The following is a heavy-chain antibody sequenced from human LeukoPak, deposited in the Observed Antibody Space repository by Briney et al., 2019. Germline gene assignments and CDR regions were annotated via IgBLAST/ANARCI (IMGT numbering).Heavy chain of an antibody. CDR2: IKQDGSEK. CDR3: ARDSSNLSRGHYYYYGMDV. J-gene: IGHJ6*02. V-gene: IGHV3-7*01. CDR1: GFTFSSYA. Sequence: GGSLRLSCAASGFTFSSYAMSWVRQAPGKGLEWVANIKQDGSEKYYVDSVKGRFTISRDNAKNSLYLQMNSLRAEDTAVYYCARDSSNLSRGHYYYYGMDVWGQGTSVTVSS.